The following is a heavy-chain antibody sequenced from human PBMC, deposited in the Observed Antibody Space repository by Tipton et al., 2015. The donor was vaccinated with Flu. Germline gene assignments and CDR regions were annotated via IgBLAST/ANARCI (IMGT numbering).Heavy chain of an antibody. J-gene: IGHJ5*01. V-gene: IGHV3-30*02. CDR3: AKELTTGFYYDS. Sequence: SLRLSCATSGFSFSNFGMHWVRQAPGKGLEWVAFIRFDGNVIHYADSVTGRFTISRDNSKNTLYLQMNSLSAEDTSLYYCAKELTTGFYYDSWGQGTLVTVSS. CDR2: IRFDGNVI. CDR1: GFSFSNFG. D-gene: IGHD3-22*01.